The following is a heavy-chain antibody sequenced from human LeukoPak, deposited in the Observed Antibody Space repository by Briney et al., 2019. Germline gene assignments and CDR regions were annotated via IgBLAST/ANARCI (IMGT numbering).Heavy chain of an antibody. V-gene: IGHV4-4*07. CDR2: IYISGST. J-gene: IGHJ4*02. Sequence: PSETLSLTCSVSGGSISGYYWSWIRQPAGKGLEWIGRIYISGSTNYNSSLQSRVTMSVDTSKNQFSLKLTSVTAADTAVYYCARALNPLPGTYYFDYWGQGTLVTVSS. CDR1: GGSISGYY. CDR3: ARALNPLPGTYYFDY. D-gene: IGHD2-15*01.